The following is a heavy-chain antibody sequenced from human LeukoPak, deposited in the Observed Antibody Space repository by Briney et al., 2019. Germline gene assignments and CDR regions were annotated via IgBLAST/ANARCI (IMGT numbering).Heavy chain of an antibody. CDR1: GASISSGSYY. D-gene: IGHD2-15*01. Sequence: SETLSLTCTVSGASISSGSYYWSWIRQPAGKGLEWIGRMYTSGSTNYKSSLKSRVTISADTSKNQFSLKLNSVTAADTAVYYCARDVYCSGGSCRLYAFDISGQGTMVTVSS. CDR2: MYTSGST. J-gene: IGHJ3*02. CDR3: ARDVYCSGGSCRLYAFDI. V-gene: IGHV4-61*02.